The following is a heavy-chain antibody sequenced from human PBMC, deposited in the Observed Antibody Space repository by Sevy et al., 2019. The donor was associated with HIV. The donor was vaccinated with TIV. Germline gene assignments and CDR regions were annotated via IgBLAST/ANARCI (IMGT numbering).Heavy chain of an antibody. Sequence: GGSLRLSCAASGFTFSSYAMSWVRQAPGKGLEWVSAISGSGGSTYYADSVKGRFTISRDNSKNTLYLQMNSLRAEDTAVYYCAKDDYYGSGSYYRTVGFYYYYGMDVWGQGTTVTVSS. J-gene: IGHJ6*02. CDR3: AKDDYYGSGSYYRTVGFYYYYGMDV. D-gene: IGHD3-10*01. CDR1: GFTFSSYA. CDR2: ISGSGGST. V-gene: IGHV3-23*01.